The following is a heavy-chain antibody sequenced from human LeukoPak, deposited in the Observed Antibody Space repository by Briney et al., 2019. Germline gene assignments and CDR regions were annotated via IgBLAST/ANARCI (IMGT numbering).Heavy chain of an antibody. CDR3: ARRDFSGNYYVDY. V-gene: IGHV3-21*01. D-gene: IGHD1-26*01. Sequence: GGSLRLSCAASGFTFSSYGMNWVRQAPGKGLEWVSSITSSSTYIYYADSVKGRFTISRDNAKNSLYLQMSSLRAEDTAVYYCARRDFSGNYYVDYWGQGTLVTVSS. CDR1: GFTFSSYG. J-gene: IGHJ4*02. CDR2: ITSSSTYI.